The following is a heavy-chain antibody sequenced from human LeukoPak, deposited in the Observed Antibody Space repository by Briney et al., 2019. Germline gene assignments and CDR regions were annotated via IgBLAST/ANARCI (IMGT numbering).Heavy chain of an antibody. V-gene: IGHV3-21*01. Sequence: PGGSLRLSCAASGFTFSSYSMNWVRQAPGKGLEWVSSISSSSSYIYYADSVKGRFAISRDNAKNSLYLQMNSLRAEDTAVYYCASLNYYDSSGPQANWGQGTLVTVSS. CDR1: GFTFSSYS. CDR3: ASLNYYDSSGPQAN. J-gene: IGHJ4*02. CDR2: ISSSSSYI. D-gene: IGHD3-22*01.